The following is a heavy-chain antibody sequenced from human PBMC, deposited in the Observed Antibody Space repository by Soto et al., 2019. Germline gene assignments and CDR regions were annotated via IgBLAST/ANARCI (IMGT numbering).Heavy chain of an antibody. J-gene: IGHJ4*02. D-gene: IGHD6-13*01. CDR3: ARLRYSPEGTLLFDY. V-gene: IGHV4-39*01. Sequence: QLQLQESGPGLVKPSETLSLTCTVSGGSISSSSYYWGWIRQPPGKGLEWIGSIYYSGGTYYNPSLKSRVTMSVDTSKNQFSRKLSSVTAADTAVYYGARLRYSPEGTLLFDYWGQGTLVTVSS. CDR2: IYYSGGT. CDR1: GGSISSSSYY.